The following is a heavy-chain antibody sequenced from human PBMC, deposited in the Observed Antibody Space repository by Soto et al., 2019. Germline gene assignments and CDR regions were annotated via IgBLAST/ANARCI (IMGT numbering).Heavy chain of an antibody. V-gene: IGHV1-18*01. J-gene: IGHJ6*02. Sequence: GASVKVSCKASGYTFTTCGISWVRQAPGQGLEWMGWISPYNGNTNYAQKFQGRVTMTTDTSTSTAYMDLRSLRSDDTAVYYCARGAPSWAYGMDVWGQGTTVTVSS. D-gene: IGHD1-26*01. CDR3: ARGAPSWAYGMDV. CDR2: ISPYNGNT. CDR1: GYTFTTCG.